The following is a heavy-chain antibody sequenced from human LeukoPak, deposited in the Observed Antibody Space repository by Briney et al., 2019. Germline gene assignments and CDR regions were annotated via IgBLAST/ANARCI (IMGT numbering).Heavy chain of an antibody. Sequence: SETLSLTCTVSGGSISSSSYYWGWIRQPPGKGLEWIGSIYYSGSTFYNPSLKSRVTISVDTSKNQFSLKLSSVTAADTAVYYCARQELRSPDYWGQGTLVTVSS. V-gene: IGHV4-39*01. CDR1: GGSISSSSYY. CDR3: ARQELRSPDY. D-gene: IGHD1-26*01. J-gene: IGHJ4*02. CDR2: IYYSGST.